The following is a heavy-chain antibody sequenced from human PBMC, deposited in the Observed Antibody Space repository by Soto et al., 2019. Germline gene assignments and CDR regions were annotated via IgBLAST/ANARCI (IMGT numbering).Heavy chain of an antibody. J-gene: IGHJ5*02. Sequence: QVQLQESGPGLVKPSQTLSLTCTVSGGSISSGGYYWSWIRQHPGKGLEWIGYIYYSGSTYYNPSLKSRVTISVDTSKNQFSLKLSSVTAADTAVYYCARIIFGVAELGFDPWGQGTLVTVSS. D-gene: IGHD3-3*01. V-gene: IGHV4-31*03. CDR2: IYYSGST. CDR1: GGSISSGGYY. CDR3: ARIIFGVAELGFDP.